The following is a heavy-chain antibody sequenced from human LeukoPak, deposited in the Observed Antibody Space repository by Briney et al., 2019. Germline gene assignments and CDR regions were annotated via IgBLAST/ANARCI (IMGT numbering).Heavy chain of an antibody. D-gene: IGHD3-22*01. J-gene: IGHJ4*02. CDR1: GYTFTSYG. V-gene: IGHV1-18*01. CDR2: ISANNGNT. Sequence: ASVKVSCKASGYTFTSYGISWVRQAPGQGLEWMGWISANNGNTNYAQKLQGRVTMTTDTSTSTAYTELRSLRSDDTAVYYCARDRRYYYDSSGYYSDFWGQGTLVTVSS. CDR3: ARDRRYYYDSSGYYSDF.